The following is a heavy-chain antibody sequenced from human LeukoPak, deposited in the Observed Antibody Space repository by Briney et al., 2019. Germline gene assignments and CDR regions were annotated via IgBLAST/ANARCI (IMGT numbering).Heavy chain of an antibody. CDR3: ARGSILKYGSGTYNY. V-gene: IGHV4-34*01. Sequence: SETLSLTCAVYGGAFSGDYWSWIRQPPGKGREWSGEINHSGSTNYNPSLKSRVTISVDTSKNQFSLKLSSVTAADTAVYYCARGSILKYGSGTYNYWGQGTLVTVSS. J-gene: IGHJ4*02. CDR1: GGAFSGDY. D-gene: IGHD3-10*01. CDR2: INHSGST.